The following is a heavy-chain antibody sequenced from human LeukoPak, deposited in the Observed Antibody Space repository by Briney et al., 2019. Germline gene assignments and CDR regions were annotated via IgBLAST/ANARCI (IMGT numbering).Heavy chain of an antibody. CDR2: ISAYNGNT. CDR1: GYTFTSYV. Sequence: ASVKVSCKASGYTFTSYVISWVRQAPGQGLEWMGWISAYNGNTNYAQKLQGRVTMTTDTSTSTAYMEVRSLRSDDTAVYYCARAGIAAAGRGNFDYWGQGTLVTVST. J-gene: IGHJ4*02. D-gene: IGHD6-13*01. V-gene: IGHV1-18*01. CDR3: ARAGIAAAGRGNFDY.